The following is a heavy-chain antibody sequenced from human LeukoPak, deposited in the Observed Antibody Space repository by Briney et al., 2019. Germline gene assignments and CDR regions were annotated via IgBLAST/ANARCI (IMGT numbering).Heavy chain of an antibody. V-gene: IGHV3-30*18. CDR2: ISYDGSNK. CDR1: GFTFSSYG. CDR3: AKDLDEY. Sequence: GGSLRLSCAASGFTFSSYGMHWVRQAPGKGLEWVAVISYDGSNKNYADSVKGRFTISRDNSKNTLYPQMNSLRAEDTAVYYCAKDLDEYWGQGTLVTVSS. D-gene: IGHD3-3*01. J-gene: IGHJ4*02.